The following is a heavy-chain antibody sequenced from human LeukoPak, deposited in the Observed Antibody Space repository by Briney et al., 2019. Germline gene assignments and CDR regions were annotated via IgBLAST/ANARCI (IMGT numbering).Heavy chain of an antibody. Sequence: ASVKVSCKASGYTFTGYYMHWVRQAPGQGLEWMGWINPNSGGTNYAQKFQGRVTMTRDTSISTAYMELSRLRSDDTAVYYCAREGSFGYSFGCFDYWGQGTLVTVSS. CDR3: AREGSFGYSFGCFDY. CDR2: INPNSGGT. J-gene: IGHJ4*02. V-gene: IGHV1-2*02. D-gene: IGHD5-18*01. CDR1: GYTFTGYY.